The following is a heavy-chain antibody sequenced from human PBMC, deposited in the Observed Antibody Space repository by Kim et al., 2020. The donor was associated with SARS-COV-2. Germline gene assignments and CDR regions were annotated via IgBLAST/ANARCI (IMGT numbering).Heavy chain of an antibody. Sequence: GGSLRLSCAVSGITVTTNYMNWVRQAPGKGLEWVSTIYSGGTTYYADSVKGRFTISRDTSKNTLYLQMNSLRAEDTAVYYCAREPYSSTWLDYCGPGTLV. CDR2: IYSGGTT. CDR1: GITVTTNY. D-gene: IGHD6-13*01. J-gene: IGHJ4*02. V-gene: IGHV3-66*01. CDR3: AREPYSSTWLDY.